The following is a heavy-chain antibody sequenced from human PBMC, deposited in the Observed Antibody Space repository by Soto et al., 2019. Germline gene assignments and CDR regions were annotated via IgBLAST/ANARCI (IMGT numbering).Heavy chain of an antibody. D-gene: IGHD2-15*01. J-gene: IGHJ4*02. V-gene: IGHV3-48*03. CDR3: ARLSGGNPAHY. Sequence: PGGSLRLSCAASGFTFGSYEMNWVRQAPGKGLEWVSYISSSGSTIYYSDSVKGRFTISRDNAKNSLYLQMNSLRAEDTAVYYCARLSGGNPAHYSGPAPLATV. CDR1: GFTFGSYE. CDR2: ISSSGSTI.